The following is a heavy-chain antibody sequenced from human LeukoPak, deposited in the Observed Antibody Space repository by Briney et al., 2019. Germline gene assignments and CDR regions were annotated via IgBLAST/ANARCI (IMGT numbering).Heavy chain of an antibody. CDR1: GGSITGYY. D-gene: IGHD3-22*01. CDR2: IYHSGST. J-gene: IGHJ4*02. Sequence: PSETLSLTCTVSGGSITGYYWSWVRQPPGKGLEWIGYIYHSGSTYYNPSLKSRVTISVDRSKNQFSLKLSSVTAADTAVYYCARGKGDYYDSSGSAFDYWGQGTLVTVSP. CDR3: ARGKGDYYDSSGSAFDY. V-gene: IGHV4-30-2*01.